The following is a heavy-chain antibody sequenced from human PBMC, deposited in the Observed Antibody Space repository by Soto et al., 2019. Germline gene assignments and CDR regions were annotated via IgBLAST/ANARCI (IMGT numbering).Heavy chain of an antibody. CDR3: AKDLGYCSGGSCYGPYYGMDV. Sequence: PGGSLRLSCAASGFTFSSYGMHWVRQAPGKGLEWVAVISYDGSNKYYADSVKGRFTISRDNSKNTLYLQMNSLRAEDTAVYYCAKDLGYCSGGSCYGPYYGMDVWGQGTTVTVSS. CDR2: ISYDGSNK. D-gene: IGHD2-15*01. V-gene: IGHV3-30*18. J-gene: IGHJ6*02. CDR1: GFTFSSYG.